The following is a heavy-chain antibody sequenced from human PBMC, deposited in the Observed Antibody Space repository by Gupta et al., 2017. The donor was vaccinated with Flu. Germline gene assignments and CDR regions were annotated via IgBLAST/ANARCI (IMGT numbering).Heavy chain of an antibody. D-gene: IGHD3-16*01. CDR1: GGSISSYY. CDR3: ARVLKGGYYFDY. Sequence: QVQLQESGPGLVKPSETLSVTCTVSGGSISSYYWSWIRQPPGKGLEWIGYIYYSGSTNYNPSLKSRVTISVDTSKNQFSLKLSSVTAADTAVYYCARVLKGGYYFDYWGQGTLVTVSS. CDR2: IYYSGST. J-gene: IGHJ4*02. V-gene: IGHV4-59*01.